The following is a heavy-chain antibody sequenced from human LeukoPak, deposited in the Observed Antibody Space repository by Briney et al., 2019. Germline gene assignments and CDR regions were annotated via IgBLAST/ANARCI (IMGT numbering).Heavy chain of an antibody. D-gene: IGHD1-26*01. Sequence: SETLSLTCTVSGGSIRSYYWSWIRQPPGKGLEWIGYVYYSGSTNYNPSLKSRVTISVDTSKNQFSLKLSSVTAADPAVYYCARGYSENYGSLDAFDIWGQGTMVTVSS. J-gene: IGHJ3*02. CDR2: VYYSGST. CDR1: GGSIRSYY. CDR3: ARGYSENYGSLDAFDI. V-gene: IGHV4-59*01.